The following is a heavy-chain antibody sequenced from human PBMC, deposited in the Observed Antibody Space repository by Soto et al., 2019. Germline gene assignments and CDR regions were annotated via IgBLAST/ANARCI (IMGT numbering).Heavy chain of an antibody. D-gene: IGHD2-15*01. CDR1: VGSVSSNNIA. Sequence: PSQTLPLTCAVSVGSVSSNNIALNWLMQSPCRGLEWLGRTYYRSKWYNEYAVSVRSRITINLDTSKNQFSLQLNSVTPEDTAVYYCVRGRWSTFDSWCQGVHVTVSS. V-gene: IGHV6-1*01. CDR2: TYYRSKWYN. J-gene: IGHJ4*02. CDR3: VRGRWSTFDS.